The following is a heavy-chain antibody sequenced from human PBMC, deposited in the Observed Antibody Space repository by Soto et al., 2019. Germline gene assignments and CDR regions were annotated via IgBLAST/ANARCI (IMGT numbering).Heavy chain of an antibody. CDR3: ARMLLRVLRSLGPRSPKRNGMDV. CDR2: MNPNSGNT. D-gene: IGHD3-3*01. CDR1: GYTFTSYD. Sequence: ASVKVSCKASGYTFTSYDINWVRQATGQGLEWMGWMNPNSGNTGYAQKFQGRVTMTRNTSISTAYMELNSLRAEDTAVYYCARMLLRVLRSLGPRSPKRNGMDVWGQGTTDTVSS. V-gene: IGHV1-8*01. J-gene: IGHJ6*02.